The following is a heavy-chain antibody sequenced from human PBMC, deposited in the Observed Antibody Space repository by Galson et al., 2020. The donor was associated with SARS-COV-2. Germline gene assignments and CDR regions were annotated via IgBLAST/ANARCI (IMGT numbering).Heavy chain of an antibody. Sequence: ASVKVSCKVSGYTLTELSMHWVRQAPGKGLEWMGGFDPEDGETIYAQKFQGRVTMTEDTSTDTAYMELSSLRSEDTAVYYCATASVRAPIAAVWFDPWGQGTLVTVSS. CDR1: GYTLTELS. J-gene: IGHJ5*02. D-gene: IGHD6-13*01. CDR2: FDPEDGET. V-gene: IGHV1-24*01. CDR3: ATASVRAPIAAVWFDP.